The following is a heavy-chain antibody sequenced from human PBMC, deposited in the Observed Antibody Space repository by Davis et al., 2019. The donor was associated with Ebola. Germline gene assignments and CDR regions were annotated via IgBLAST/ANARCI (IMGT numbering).Heavy chain of an antibody. CDR2: ISYDGSNK. CDR3: ARGDGGYGWYFDY. V-gene: IGHV3-30-3*01. Sequence: PGGSLRLSCAASGFTFSSYAMHWVRQAPGKGLEWVAVISYDGSNKYYADSVKGRFTISRDNSKNTLYLQMNSLRAEDTAVYYCARGDGGYGWYFDYWGQGTLVTVSS. CDR1: GFTFSSYA. D-gene: IGHD5-12*01. J-gene: IGHJ4*02.